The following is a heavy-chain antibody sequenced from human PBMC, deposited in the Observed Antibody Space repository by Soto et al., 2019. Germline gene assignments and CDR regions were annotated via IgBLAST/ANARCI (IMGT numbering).Heavy chain of an antibody. D-gene: IGHD2-21*01. CDR1: GYSFTSYW. Sequence: PGESLKISCKGSGYSFTSYWISWVRQMPGKGLEWMGRIDPSDSYTNYSPSFQGHVTISADKSISTAYLQWSSLKASDTAMYYCARHEPKVIANYYYYYGMDVWGQGTTVTVYS. CDR2: IDPSDSYT. V-gene: IGHV5-10-1*01. J-gene: IGHJ6*02. CDR3: ARHEPKVIANYYYYYGMDV.